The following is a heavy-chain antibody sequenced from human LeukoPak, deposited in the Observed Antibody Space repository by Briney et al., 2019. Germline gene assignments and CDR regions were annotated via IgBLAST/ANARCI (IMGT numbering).Heavy chain of an antibody. CDR1: GGTFSSYA. CDR3: ARGLNYADAFDI. Sequence: ASVKVSCKASGGTFSSYAISWVRQAPGQGLEWMGWISAYNGNTNYAQKLQGRVTMTTDTSTSTAYMELRSLRSDDTAVYYCARGLNYADAFDIWGQGTMVTVSS. CDR2: ISAYNGNT. D-gene: IGHD4-11*01. V-gene: IGHV1-18*01. J-gene: IGHJ3*02.